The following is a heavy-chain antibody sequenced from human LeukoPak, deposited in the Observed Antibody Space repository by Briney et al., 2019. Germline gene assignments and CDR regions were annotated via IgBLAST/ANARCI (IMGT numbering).Heavy chain of an antibody. CDR1: GLTFSSSS. V-gene: IGHV3-21*01. CDR2: ISSSSNYM. CDR3: AGGDSSSWYV. Sequence: GGSLRLSCAASGLTFSSSSMNWVRQAPGKGLEWVSSISSSSNYMYYTDSVKGRFTIFRDNAENSLYLQMNSLRAEDTAVYYCAGGDSSSWYVWGQGTLVTVSS. J-gene: IGHJ4*02. D-gene: IGHD6-13*01.